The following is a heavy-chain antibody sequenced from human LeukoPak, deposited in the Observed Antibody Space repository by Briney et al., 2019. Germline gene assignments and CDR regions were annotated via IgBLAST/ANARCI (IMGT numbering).Heavy chain of an antibody. J-gene: IGHJ4*02. CDR3: ARADYGGY. CDR1: GFTFSSYA. V-gene: IGHV3-30-3*01. D-gene: IGHD4-17*01. CDR2: ISYDGSNK. Sequence: GGSLRLSCAASGFTFSSYAMHWVRQAPGKGLEWVAVISYDGSNKYYADSVKGRFTISRDNSKNTLYLQMNSLRAEDTAVYYCARADYGGYWGQGTLVSVSS.